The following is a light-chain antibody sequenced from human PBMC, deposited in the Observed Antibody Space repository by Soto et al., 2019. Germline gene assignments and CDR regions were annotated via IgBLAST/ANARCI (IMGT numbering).Light chain of an antibody. J-gene: IGKJ1*01. CDR2: GAS. Sequence: DLQMTQSPSLLSASVGDRFTITCRASQSISSYLYWYQQKKGKAPKXXIYGASSLHSGAPSRFGGSGYGTDFNLTISSLQTDDFATYFCQQSYSNPRTFGQGTKVDIK. CDR1: QSISSY. CDR3: QQSYSNPRT. V-gene: IGKV1-39*01.